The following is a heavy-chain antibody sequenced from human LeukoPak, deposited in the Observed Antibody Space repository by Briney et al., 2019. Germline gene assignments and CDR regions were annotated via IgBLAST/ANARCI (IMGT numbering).Heavy chain of an antibody. J-gene: IGHJ4*02. CDR2: IYYSGST. D-gene: IGHD4-23*01. V-gene: IGHV4-59*01. CDR3: SVTTRYGANSYFDY. CDR1: GGSISSYY. Sequence: PSETLSLTCTVSGGSISSYYLTWIRQPPGKGLEWIGYIYYSGSTSYNPSLMSRVTFSVDTSRNQFSPRLTSVTAADTAVYYCSVTTRYGANSYFDYWGQGALVTVSS.